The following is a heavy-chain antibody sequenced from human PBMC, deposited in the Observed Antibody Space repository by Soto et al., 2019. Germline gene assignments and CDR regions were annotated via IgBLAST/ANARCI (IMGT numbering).Heavy chain of an antibody. CDR1: GGSISIGYYD. J-gene: IGHJ6*01. CDR3: ASYSLYGMDV. D-gene: IGHD2-21*01. V-gene: IGHV4-30-4*01. CDR2: IYYSGNT. Sequence: SETLSVTCSVSGGSISIGYYDWSWIRQPPGKGLEWIGNIYYSGNTYYNPSLKSRLIISIDTSKKQFSLKVGSVTAADTAVYYCASYSLYGMDVWGQGTTVTVSS.